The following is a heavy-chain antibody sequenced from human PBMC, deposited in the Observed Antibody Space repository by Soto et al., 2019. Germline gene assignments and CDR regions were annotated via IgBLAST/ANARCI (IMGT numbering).Heavy chain of an antibody. CDR2: ISYDGSNK. CDR1: GFTFSSYG. CDR3: AKDGLRGKKGYYYYYMDV. Sequence: QVQLVESGGGVVQPGGSLRLSCAASGFTFSSYGMHWVRQAPGKGLEWVAVISYDGSNKYYADSVKGRFTISRDNSKNTLYLQMNSLRAEDTAVYYCAKDGLRGKKGYYYYYMDVWGKGTTVTVSS. J-gene: IGHJ6*03. V-gene: IGHV3-30*18. D-gene: IGHD2-21*02.